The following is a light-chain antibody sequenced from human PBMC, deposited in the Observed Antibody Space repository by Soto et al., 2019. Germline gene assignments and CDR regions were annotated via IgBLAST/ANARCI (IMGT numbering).Light chain of an antibody. CDR1: QSISSW. J-gene: IGKJ1*01. Sequence: DIPMTQSPSTLSASVGDRVTITCRASQSISSWLAWYQQKPGKAHKLVIYKASRLESGFPSRFSGSGSGREFTLTISSLQPDDFATYYFQKYNSYPWTFGQGTKVEIK. CDR2: KAS. CDR3: QKYNSYPWT. V-gene: IGKV1-5*03.